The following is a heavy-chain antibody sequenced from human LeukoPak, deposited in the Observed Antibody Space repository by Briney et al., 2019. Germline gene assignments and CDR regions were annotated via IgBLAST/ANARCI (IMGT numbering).Heavy chain of an antibody. D-gene: IGHD6-19*01. CDR2: INPNSGGT. Sequence: ASVKVSCKASGYTFTGYYMHWVRQAPGQGLEWMGWINPNSGGTNYAQKFQGRVTVTRDTSISTAYMELSRLRSDDTAVYYCARDPGALAVAGPPIDYWGQGTLVTVSS. J-gene: IGHJ4*02. V-gene: IGHV1-2*02. CDR3: ARDPGALAVAGPPIDY. CDR1: GYTFTGYY.